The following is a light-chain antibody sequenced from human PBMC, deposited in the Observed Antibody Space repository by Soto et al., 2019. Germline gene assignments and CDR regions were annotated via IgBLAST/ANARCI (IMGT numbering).Light chain of an antibody. J-gene: IGKJ4*01. Sequence: EIVLTQSPATLSLSPGERATLSCRASQSVSSYLAWYQQKPGQAPRLLIYEASNRATGIPARFSGSGSGTDFSLTIVSLEPEDFAVYYCQQRKNWPQLTFGGGTKVEIK. CDR2: EAS. CDR3: QQRKNWPQLT. CDR1: QSVSSY. V-gene: IGKV3-11*01.